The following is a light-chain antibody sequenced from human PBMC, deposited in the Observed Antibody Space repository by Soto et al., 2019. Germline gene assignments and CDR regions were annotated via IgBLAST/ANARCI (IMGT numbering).Light chain of an antibody. Sequence: QSVLTQPPSVSGAPGQRVTISCTGSSSNIGAGYDVHWYQQLPGTAPNLLLYGNSNRPSGVPDRVSGSKSGTSASLAITGLQAEDEADYYCQSYDSSLSGYVFGTGTKLTVL. J-gene: IGLJ1*01. CDR1: SSNIGAGYD. V-gene: IGLV1-40*01. CDR2: GNS. CDR3: QSYDSSLSGYV.